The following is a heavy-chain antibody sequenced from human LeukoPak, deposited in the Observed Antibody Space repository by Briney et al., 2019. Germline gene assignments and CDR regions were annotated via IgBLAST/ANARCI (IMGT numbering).Heavy chain of an antibody. Sequence: PGGSLRLSCAASGFTFNNYWMHWVRQAPGKGLVWVSYISSDGSITSYADSVKGRFTISRDNAKNTLYLQMNSLRAEDTALYYCARDYYDRSGYRNWFEPWGQGTLVTVSS. D-gene: IGHD3-22*01. CDR2: ISSDGSIT. CDR1: GFTFNNYW. V-gene: IGHV3-74*01. J-gene: IGHJ5*02. CDR3: ARDYYDRSGYRNWFEP.